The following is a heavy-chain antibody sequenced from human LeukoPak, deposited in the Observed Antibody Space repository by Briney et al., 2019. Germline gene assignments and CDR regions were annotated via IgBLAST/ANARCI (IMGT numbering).Heavy chain of an antibody. Sequence: SETLSLTCVVYGGSFSGYYWSWIRQPPGKGLEWIGYIYYSGSTNYNPSLKSRVAISVDTSKNQFSLKLSSVTAADTAVYYCATSQGRELLFDYWGQGTLVTVSS. CDR2: IYYSGST. CDR1: GGSFSGYY. CDR3: ATSQGRELLFDY. J-gene: IGHJ4*02. D-gene: IGHD1-26*01. V-gene: IGHV4-59*08.